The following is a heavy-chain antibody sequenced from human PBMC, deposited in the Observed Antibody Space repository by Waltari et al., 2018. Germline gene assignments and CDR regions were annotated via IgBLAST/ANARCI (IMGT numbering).Heavy chain of an antibody. CDR1: GGSFSGYY. Sequence: QVQLQQWGAGLLKPSETLSLTCAVYGGSFSGYYWSWIRQPPGKGLEWIGEINHRGSTNCNPSVKIGVTISVDTSKNQFSLKLSSGTAADTAVYYGARARLRMGYKLLWGQGTLVTVSS. V-gene: IGHV4-34*01. CDR3: ARARLRMGYKLL. CDR2: INHRGST. J-gene: IGHJ4*02. D-gene: IGHD5-18*01.